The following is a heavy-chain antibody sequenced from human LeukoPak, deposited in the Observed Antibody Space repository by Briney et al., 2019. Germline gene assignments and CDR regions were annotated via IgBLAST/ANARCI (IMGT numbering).Heavy chain of an antibody. Sequence: GGSLRLSCAASGFTFSSYGMHWVRQAPGKGLEWVAVIWYDGSNKYYADSVKGRFTISRDNSKNTLYLQMNSLRAEDTAVYYCAKDLAPAGSYFDYWGQGTLVTVSS. CDR2: IWYDGSNK. CDR3: AKDLAPAGSYFDY. CDR1: GFTFSSYG. J-gene: IGHJ4*02. D-gene: IGHD6-13*01. V-gene: IGHV3-33*06.